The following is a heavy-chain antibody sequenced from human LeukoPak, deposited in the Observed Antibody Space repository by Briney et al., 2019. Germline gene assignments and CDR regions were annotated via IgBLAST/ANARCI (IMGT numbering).Heavy chain of an antibody. D-gene: IGHD6-13*01. V-gene: IGHV1-2*04. CDR2: INPNSGGT. CDR1: GYTFTGYY. CDR3: ARDLSGIAAAVGVAERTNDAFDI. J-gene: IGHJ3*02. Sequence: ASVKVSCKASGYTFTGYYMHWVRQATGQGLAWMGWINPNSGGTNYAQKFQGWVTMTRDASISTAYMELSRLRSDDTAVYYCARDLSGIAAAVGVAERTNDAFDIWGQGTMVTVSS.